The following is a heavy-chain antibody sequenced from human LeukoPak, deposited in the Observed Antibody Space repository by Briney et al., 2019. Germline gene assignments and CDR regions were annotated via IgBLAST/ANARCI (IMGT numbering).Heavy chain of an antibody. V-gene: IGHV5-51*01. CDR1: GYSFSNYW. D-gene: IGHD1-14*01. CDR3: ARLREPGFHFDY. Sequence: GASLKISCQGSGYSFSNYWIVWGRQMSGKGLEWMGIIYPGDSDIKYSPSFQGQVTVSADKSTSTAYLQWSSLKASDTAMYYCARLREPGFHFDYWGQGTLVTVSS. J-gene: IGHJ4*02. CDR2: IYPGDSDI.